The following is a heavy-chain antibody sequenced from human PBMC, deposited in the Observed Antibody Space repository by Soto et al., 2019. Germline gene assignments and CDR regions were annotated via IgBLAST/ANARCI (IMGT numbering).Heavy chain of an antibody. D-gene: IGHD2-21*02. J-gene: IGHJ4*02. CDR1: GFPFSPYT. Sequence: QVQLVESGGGVVQPGRSLGLSCEVSGFPFSPYTMHWVRQGPGKGLEWVAVISYDGTNKYYAASVKGRFTISRDNSKNTLYLQMNSLRPEDTSVYYCARGGGFCGGDCYKGGVDDWGQGTLVTVSS. CDR3: ARGGGFCGGDCYKGGVDD. V-gene: IGHV3-30-3*01. CDR2: ISYDGTNK.